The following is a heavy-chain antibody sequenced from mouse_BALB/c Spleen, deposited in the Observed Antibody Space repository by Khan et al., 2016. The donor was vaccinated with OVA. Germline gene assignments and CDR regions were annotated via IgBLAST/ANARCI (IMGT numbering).Heavy chain of an antibody. Sequence: EVHLVESGGGLVQPGGSRKLSCAASGFTFSSFGMHWVRQAPEKGLEWVAYISSGSNTIHYADTVKGRFTISRDNPKNTLFLQMTSLRSEDTAMDYCVREDYCHWYFDVWGAGTTVTVSS. CDR1: GFTFSSFG. CDR2: ISSGSNTI. V-gene: IGHV5-17*02. D-gene: IGHD1-1*01. J-gene: IGHJ1*01. CDR3: VREDYCHWYFDV.